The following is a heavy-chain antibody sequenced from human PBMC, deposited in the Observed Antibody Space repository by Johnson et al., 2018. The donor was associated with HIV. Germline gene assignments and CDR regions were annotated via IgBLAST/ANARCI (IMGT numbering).Heavy chain of an antibody. CDR2: IRSKANSYAT. CDR3: TRHGCYDTRGYVGAFDI. J-gene: IGHJ3*02. CDR1: GFTFSSYA. Sequence: VQLVESGGGVVQPGRSLRLSCAASGFTFSSYAMHWVRQAPGKGLEWVGRIRSKANSYATAYAASVKGRFTITRDDSKNTAYLQMNSLKTEDTAVYYCTRHGCYDTRGYVGAFDIWGQGTMVTVS. D-gene: IGHD5-12*01. V-gene: IGHV3-73*01.